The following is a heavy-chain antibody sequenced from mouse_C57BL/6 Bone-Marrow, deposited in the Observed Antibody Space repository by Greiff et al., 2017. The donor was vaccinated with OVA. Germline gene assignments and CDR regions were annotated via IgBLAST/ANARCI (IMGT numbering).Heavy chain of an antibody. CDR2: ISYDGSN. Sequence: EVKLVESGPGLVKPSQSLSLTCSVTGYSITSGYYWNWIRQFPGNKLEWMGYISYDGSNNYNPSLKNRISITRDTSKNQFFLKLNSVTTEETATYYCARDSGKDDYWGQGTTLTVSS. V-gene: IGHV3-6*01. CDR3: ARDSGKDDY. D-gene: IGHD1-1*01. CDR1: GYSITSGYY. J-gene: IGHJ2*01.